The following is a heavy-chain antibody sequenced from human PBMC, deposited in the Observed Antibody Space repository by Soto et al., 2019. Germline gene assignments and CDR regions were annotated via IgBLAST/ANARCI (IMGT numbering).Heavy chain of an antibody. Sequence: ASVKVSCKASGYTFTSYAIRWVRQAPGQRLEWMAWINGGNGNTKYSQNFQDRVTMTRDTSASTAYIELRSLRSEDTAVYYCARRAGNGRHFHAFDIWGQGTMVTVSS. CDR2: INGGNGNT. D-gene: IGHD2-8*01. J-gene: IGHJ3*02. CDR3: ARRAGNGRHFHAFDI. V-gene: IGHV1-3*01. CDR1: GYTFTSYA.